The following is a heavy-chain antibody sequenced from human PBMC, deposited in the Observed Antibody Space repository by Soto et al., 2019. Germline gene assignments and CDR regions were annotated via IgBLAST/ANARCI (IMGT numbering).Heavy chain of an antibody. CDR3: ARLKSSGGSVTDLTDY. V-gene: IGHV5-51*01. CDR1: GYSFAGYW. J-gene: IGHJ4*02. CDR2: IYPGDSDT. D-gene: IGHD3-10*01. Sequence: PGESLKISCRGSGYSFAGYWIGWVRQMPGKGLEWMGIIYPGDSDTRYSPSFQGQVTISADKSISTAYLQWSSLKASDTATYYCARLKSSGGSVTDLTDYWGQGTLVTVSS.